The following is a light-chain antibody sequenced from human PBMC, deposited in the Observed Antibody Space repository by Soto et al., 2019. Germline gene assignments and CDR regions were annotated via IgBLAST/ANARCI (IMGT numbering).Light chain of an antibody. CDR2: DVS. J-gene: IGKJ1*01. Sequence: IQMTQSPSTLSASVGDRVTITCRASQSISSWLAWYQRKPGKAPKLLIYDVSTLESGVPSRFSGSGSGTEFTLTLSSLQPDDYATYYCQQCNTFWTFGQGTKVDIK. V-gene: IGKV1-5*01. CDR1: QSISSW. CDR3: QQCNTFWT.